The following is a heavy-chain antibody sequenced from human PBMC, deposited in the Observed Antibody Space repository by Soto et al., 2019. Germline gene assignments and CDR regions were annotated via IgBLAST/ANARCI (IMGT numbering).Heavy chain of an antibody. D-gene: IGHD2-8*02. J-gene: IGHJ4*02. V-gene: IGHV4-31*03. Sequence: SETLSLTCTVSGGSFSSGGYYWSWIRQLPGKGLEWIGYIYYSGSTYYNPSLKSRFTISLDTSKNQFSLKLSSVTAADTAVYYCARATSFSGHHGYWGQGTLVTVSS. CDR3: ARATSFSGHHGY. CDR1: GGSFSSGGYY. CDR2: IYYSGST.